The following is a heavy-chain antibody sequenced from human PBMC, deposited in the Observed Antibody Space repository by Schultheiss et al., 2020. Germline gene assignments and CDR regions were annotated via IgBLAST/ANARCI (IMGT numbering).Heavy chain of an antibody. V-gene: IGHV3-30-3*01. CDR2: ISYDGSNK. D-gene: IGHD6-19*01. CDR1: GFTFSSYA. CDR3: ARGPSSGWYFDY. Sequence: GGSLRLSCAASGFTFSSYAMHWVRQAPGKGLEWVAVISYDGSNKYYADSVKGRFTISRDNSKNTLYLQMNSLRAEDTAVYYCARGPSSGWYFDYWGQGTLVTVYS. J-gene: IGHJ4*02.